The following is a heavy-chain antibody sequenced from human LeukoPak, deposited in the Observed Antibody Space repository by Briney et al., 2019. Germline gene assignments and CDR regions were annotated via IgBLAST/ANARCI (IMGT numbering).Heavy chain of an antibody. CDR1: GFSFTNYW. V-gene: IGHV3-74*03. CDR2: ISSDGSVT. J-gene: IGHJ3*02. Sequence: QTGGSLRLSCAVSGFSFTNYWMHWVRQGPGKGLVWVSYISSDGSVTKYADSVKGRFTISRDNSKNTLYLQMNSLRAEDTAVYYCANPQQSEAFDIWGQGTMVTVSS. D-gene: IGHD6-13*01. CDR3: ANPQQSEAFDI.